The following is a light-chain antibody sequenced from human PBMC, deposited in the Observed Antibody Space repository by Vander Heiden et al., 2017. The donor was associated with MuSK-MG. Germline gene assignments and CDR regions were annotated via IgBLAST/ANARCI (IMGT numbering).Light chain of an antibody. J-gene: IGLJ3*02. CDR1: SGHNSYA. CDR2: LNIDGSH. V-gene: IGLV4-69*01. Sequence: QLVLTQSPSASASLGASVKLTCTLSSGHNSYAIAWHQQQPEKGPRYLMKLNIDGSHIKGDGIPDRFSGSSSGAARYLTISSLQSEDEADYYCQTWGTGIQVFGGGTKLTVL. CDR3: QTWGTGIQV.